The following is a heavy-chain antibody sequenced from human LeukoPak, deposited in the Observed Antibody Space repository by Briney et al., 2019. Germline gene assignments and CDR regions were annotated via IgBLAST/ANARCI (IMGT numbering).Heavy chain of an antibody. Sequence: GGSLRLSCAASGFTFSSCWMHWVRQAPGKGLVWVSRINSDGSSTSYADSVKGRFTISRDNAKNTLYLQMNSLRAEDTAVYYCARARPSWFGTYEHFDYWGQGTLVTVSS. CDR3: ARARPSWFGTYEHFDY. J-gene: IGHJ4*02. CDR2: INSDGSST. V-gene: IGHV3-74*01. D-gene: IGHD3-10*01. CDR1: GFTFSSCW.